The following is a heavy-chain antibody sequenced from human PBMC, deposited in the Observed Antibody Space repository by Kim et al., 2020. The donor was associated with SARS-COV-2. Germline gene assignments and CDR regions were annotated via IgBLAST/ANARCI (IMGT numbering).Heavy chain of an antibody. D-gene: IGHD3-3*01. CDR1: GFSFSEYA. Sequence: GGSLRLSCATSGFSFSEYAMLWVRQAPGKGLEWVALITYDGSSQYYADSVEGRFTISRDSSENTLYLQMDSLRPDDTAVYYCAREITGYYPAYWGQGTRVTVSS. V-gene: IGHV3-30*04. CDR3: AREITGYYPAY. CDR2: ITYDGSSQ. J-gene: IGHJ4*02.